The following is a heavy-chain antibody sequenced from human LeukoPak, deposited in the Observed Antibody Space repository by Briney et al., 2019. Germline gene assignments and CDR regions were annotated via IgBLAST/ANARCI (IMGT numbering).Heavy chain of an antibody. D-gene: IGHD1-1*01. CDR3: AKEDRTVDAFDI. CDR1: GFPFSDYD. J-gene: IGHJ3*02. Sequence: GGSLRLSCAASGFPFSDYDMSWIRQAPGKGLEWVAFIRYDGSNKYYADSVKGRFTISRDNSKNTLYLQMNSLRAEDTAVYYCAKEDRTVDAFDIWGQGTMVTVSS. V-gene: IGHV3-30*02. CDR2: IRYDGSNK.